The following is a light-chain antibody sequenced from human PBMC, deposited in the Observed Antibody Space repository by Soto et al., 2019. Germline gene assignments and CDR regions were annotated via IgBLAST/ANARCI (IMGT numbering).Light chain of an antibody. J-gene: IGKJ1*01. Sequence: DIQLTQSPSLLSASVGDRVTITGRASQGISSYLAWYQQKPGKAPKLLIYAASTLQSGVLSRFSGSGSGTEFTLTISSLQPEDFATYYCQQLNSYLWTFGQGTKVEIK. CDR1: QGISSY. CDR2: AAS. CDR3: QQLNSYLWT. V-gene: IGKV1-9*01.